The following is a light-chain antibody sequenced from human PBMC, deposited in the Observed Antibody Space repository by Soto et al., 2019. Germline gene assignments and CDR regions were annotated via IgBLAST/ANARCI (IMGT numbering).Light chain of an antibody. CDR2: GAS. V-gene: IGKV3-15*01. CDR1: KSINSD. Sequence: EVVMTQSPATLAVPPGETTRLSCRASKSINSDVAWYQQKLGQSPRLLIHGASTRATGIAARFSGSGSGTEFTITISGLQAEEFTTYYCQQYNYWPVTFGGGTKVDI. J-gene: IGKJ4*01. CDR3: QQYNYWPVT.